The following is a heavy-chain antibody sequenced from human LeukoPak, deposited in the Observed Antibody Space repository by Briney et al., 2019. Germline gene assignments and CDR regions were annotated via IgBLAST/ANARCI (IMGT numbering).Heavy chain of an antibody. V-gene: IGHV3-48*03. D-gene: IGHD6-13*01. J-gene: IGHJ4*02. CDR2: ISSSGSTI. CDR1: GFTFSSYE. CDR3: ARGVIAAAGPPTFDY. Sequence: PGGSLRLSCAASGFTFSSYEMNRVRQAPVNRLEWDSYISSSGSTIYYADSVKGRFTISRDNAKNSLYLQMNSLRAEDTAVYYCARGVIAAAGPPTFDYWGQGTLVTVSS.